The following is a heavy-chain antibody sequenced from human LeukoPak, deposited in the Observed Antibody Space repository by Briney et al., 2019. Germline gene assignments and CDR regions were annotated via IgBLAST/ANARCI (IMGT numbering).Heavy chain of an antibody. V-gene: IGHV1-18*01. CDR2: ISAYNGNT. CDR3: ARDRGAYYYGSGSFFDY. CDR1: GYTFTSYG. Sequence: ASVKVSCKASGYTFTSYGISWVRQAPGQGLEWMGWISAYNGNTNYAQKLQGRVTMTTDTSTSTAYMELRSLRSDYTAVYYCARDRGAYYYGSGSFFDYWGQGTLVTVSS. J-gene: IGHJ4*02. D-gene: IGHD3-10*01.